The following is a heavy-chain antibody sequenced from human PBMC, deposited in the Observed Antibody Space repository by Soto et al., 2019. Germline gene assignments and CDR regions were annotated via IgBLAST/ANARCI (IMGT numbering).Heavy chain of an antibody. Sequence: PSETLSLTCAVYGGSFSGYYWSWIRQPPGKGLEWIGEINHSGSTNYNPSLKSRVTISVDTSKNQFSLKLSSVTAADTAVYYCARSNLTTATTYDYWGQGTLVTVSS. CDR3: ARSNLTTATTYDY. CDR2: INHSGST. CDR1: GGSFSGYY. J-gene: IGHJ4*02. V-gene: IGHV4-34*01. D-gene: IGHD4-17*01.